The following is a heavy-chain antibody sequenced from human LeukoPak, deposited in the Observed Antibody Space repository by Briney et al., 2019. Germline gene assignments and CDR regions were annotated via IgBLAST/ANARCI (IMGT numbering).Heavy chain of an antibody. CDR2: IYYSGST. CDR3: TRNPTGGYYYFDY. V-gene: IGHV4-39*07. Sequence: SETLSLTCTVSGGSISSSSYYWGWIRQPPGKGLEWIGSIYYSGSTYYNPSLKNRVTISVDTSNNQFSLKLSSVTAADTAVYYCTRNPTGGYYYFDYWGQGMLVTVSS. J-gene: IGHJ4*02. D-gene: IGHD2-8*02. CDR1: GGSISSSSYY.